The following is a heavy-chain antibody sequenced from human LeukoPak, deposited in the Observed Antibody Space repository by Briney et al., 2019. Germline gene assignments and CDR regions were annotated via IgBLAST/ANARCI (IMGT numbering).Heavy chain of an antibody. CDR2: VYYSTT. J-gene: IGHJ4*02. CDR3: ATHGQGYYEYYFDN. D-gene: IGHD3-22*01. Sequence: SETLSLTCTVAGGSTETHYWTWIRQPPGKGLEWIGYVYYSTTNYNPSLKSRVTMSVDTSKNQFSLKLHSVTAADTAVYYCATHGQGYYEYYFDNWGQGTLVTVSS. CDR1: GGSTETHY. V-gene: IGHV4-59*08.